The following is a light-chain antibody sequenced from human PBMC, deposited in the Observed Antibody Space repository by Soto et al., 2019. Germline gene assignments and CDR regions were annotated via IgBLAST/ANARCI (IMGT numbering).Light chain of an antibody. Sequence: IVLTQSPGTLSLSPGDRATLSCRASQRVSARYLAWYHQKPGQAPRLLIFGASDRATGIPDRFSGIGSGTDFTLAMDRLEPEDFAMYYCQQYSDSPPTFGQGTKVEIK. CDR3: QQYSDSPPT. J-gene: IGKJ1*01. CDR2: GAS. V-gene: IGKV3-20*01. CDR1: QRVSARY.